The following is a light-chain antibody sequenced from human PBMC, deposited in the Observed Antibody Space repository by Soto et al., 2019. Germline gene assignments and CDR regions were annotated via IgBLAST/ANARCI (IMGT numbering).Light chain of an antibody. CDR3: QQYYSDWT. CDR2: EAS. V-gene: IGKV1-5*01. CDR1: QSISGW. Sequence: DIHRPQSPSTLSTSVGDRVTITCRASQSISGWLAWYQQKPGTAPKLLIYEASNLESGVPSRFSGSGSGTEFTLTISSLQPDDFATYYCQQYYSDWTFGQGTKVDIK. J-gene: IGKJ1*01.